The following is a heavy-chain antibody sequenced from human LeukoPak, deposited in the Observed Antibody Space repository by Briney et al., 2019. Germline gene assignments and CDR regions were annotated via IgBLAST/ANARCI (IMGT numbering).Heavy chain of an antibody. D-gene: IGHD3-10*01. CDR2: IHPGDSDI. CDR1: GYSFNNYW. Sequence: GESLKISCQGSGYSFNNYWIGWMRQMPGNGLEWMGIIHPGDSDIRYSPSFQGLVTISADMSISTAYLRWSSLKASDTAKCYCARQGGSGTFGAFNVWGQGTMVTVSS. V-gene: IGHV5-51*01. J-gene: IGHJ3*01. CDR3: ARQGGSGTFGAFNV.